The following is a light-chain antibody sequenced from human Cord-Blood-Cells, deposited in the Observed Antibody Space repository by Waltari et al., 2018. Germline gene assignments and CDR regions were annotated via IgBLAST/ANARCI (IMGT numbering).Light chain of an antibody. CDR1: SSDVGGYHY. CDR2: DVS. J-gene: IGLJ2*01. Sequence: QSDLTQPASVSGSPGQSITISCTGTSSDVGGYHYVSWYQQHPGKAPKLMIYDVSTRPSGVSNRFSGSKSGNTASLTISGLQAEDEADYYCSSYTSSSTLVVFGGGTNLTVL. CDR3: SSYTSSSTLVV. V-gene: IGLV2-14*01.